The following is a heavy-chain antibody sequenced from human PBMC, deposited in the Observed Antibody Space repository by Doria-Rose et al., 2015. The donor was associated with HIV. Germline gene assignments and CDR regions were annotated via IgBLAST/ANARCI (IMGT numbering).Heavy chain of an antibody. D-gene: IGHD3-10*01. Sequence: APGKGLEWVSYISSSGSTMYYADSVKGRFTISRDNAKNLLYLQMNSLRAEDTAVYYCARDPPVTMAPGRYFDYWGQGTLVTVSS. J-gene: IGHJ4*02. CDR2: ISSSGSTM. CDR3: ARDPPVTMAPGRYFDY. V-gene: IGHV3-48*03.